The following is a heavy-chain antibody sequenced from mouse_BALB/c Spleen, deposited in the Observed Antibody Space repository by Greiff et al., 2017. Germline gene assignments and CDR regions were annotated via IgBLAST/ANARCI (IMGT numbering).Heavy chain of an antibody. CDR1: GYSITSDYA. CDR2: ISYSGST. CDR3: ARTIGYYYAMDY. Sequence: EVKLMESGPGLVKPSQSLSLTCTVTGYSITSDYAWNWIRQFPGNKLEWMGYISYSGSTSYNPSLKSRISITRDTSKNQFFLQLNSVTTEDTATYYCARTIGYYYAMDYWGQGTSVTVSS. J-gene: IGHJ4*01. D-gene: IGHD2-2*01. V-gene: IGHV3-2*02.